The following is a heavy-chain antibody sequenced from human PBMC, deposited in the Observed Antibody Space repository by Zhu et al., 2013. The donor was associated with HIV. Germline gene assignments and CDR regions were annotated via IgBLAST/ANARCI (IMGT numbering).Heavy chain of an antibody. Sequence: QVQLQESGPGLVKPSETLSLTCTVSGGSISSYYWSWIRQPPGKGLEWIGYIYYSGSTNYNPSLKSRVTISVDTSKNQFSLKLSSVTAADTAVYYCARGGERWLQNPLAADWGQGTLVTVSS. J-gene: IGHJ4*02. CDR3: ARGGERWLQNPLAAD. CDR2: IYYSGST. CDR1: GGSISSYY. D-gene: IGHD6-13*01. V-gene: IGHV4-59*01.